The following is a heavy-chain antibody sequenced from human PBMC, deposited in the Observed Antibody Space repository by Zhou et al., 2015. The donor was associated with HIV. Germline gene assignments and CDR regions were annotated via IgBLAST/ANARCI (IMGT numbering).Heavy chain of an antibody. CDR3: AREGWGSWYIDL. CDR2: IVPFFGTA. D-gene: IGHD7-27*01. J-gene: IGHJ2*01. CDR1: GGTFNNHG. Sequence: QVQLVQSGAEVKKPGSSVKVSCKASGGTFNNHGISWVRQAPGQGLEWMGGIVPFFGTANYAQKFQGRVTITADKSTSTAYMELSSLTSEDTAAYFCAREGWGSWYIDLWGRGTLVSVSS. V-gene: IGHV1-69*06.